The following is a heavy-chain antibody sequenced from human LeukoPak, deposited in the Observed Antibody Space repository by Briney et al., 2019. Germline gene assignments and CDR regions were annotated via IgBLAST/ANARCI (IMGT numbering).Heavy chain of an antibody. CDR2: ISSSSSYT. CDR1: GFTFSDYY. D-gene: IGHD4-17*01. J-gene: IGHJ6*02. CDR3: ACGNTVTYYYYGMDV. Sequence: GGSLRLSCAASGFTFSDYYMSWIRQAPGKGLEWVSYISSSSSYTNYADSVKGRFTISRDNAKNSLYLRMNSLRAEDTAVYYCACGNTVTYYYYGMDVWGQGTTVTVSS. V-gene: IGHV3-11*03.